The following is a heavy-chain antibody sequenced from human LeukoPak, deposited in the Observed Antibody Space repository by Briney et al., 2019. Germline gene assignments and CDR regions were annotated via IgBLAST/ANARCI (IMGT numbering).Heavy chain of an antibody. V-gene: IGHV3-23*01. D-gene: IGHD3-22*01. CDR1: GFTFSSYA. CDR3: AKHRFESGGYHSTD. J-gene: IGHJ4*02. CDR2: ISGGSGST. Sequence: GGSLRLSCAASGFTFSSYAMSWVRQAPGKGLAWVSTISGGSGSTYCADSVKGRFTISRDNSKNTLYLQLNSLRDEDTAVYYCAKHRFESGGYHSTDWGQGTLVTVSS.